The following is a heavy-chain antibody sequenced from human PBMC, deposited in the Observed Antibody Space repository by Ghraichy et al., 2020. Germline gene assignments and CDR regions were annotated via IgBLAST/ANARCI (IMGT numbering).Heavy chain of an antibody. CDR2: INHSGST. J-gene: IGHJ4*02. CDR1: GGSFSGYY. Sequence: SETLSLTCAVYGGSFSGYYWSWIRQPPGKGLEWIGEINHSGSTNYNPSLKSRVTISVDTSKNQFSLKLSSVTAADTAVYYRARQEGTRRGWLVRRTIVYFDYWGQGTLVTVSS. CDR3: ARQEGTRRGWLVRRTIVYFDY. V-gene: IGHV4-34*01. D-gene: IGHD6-19*01.